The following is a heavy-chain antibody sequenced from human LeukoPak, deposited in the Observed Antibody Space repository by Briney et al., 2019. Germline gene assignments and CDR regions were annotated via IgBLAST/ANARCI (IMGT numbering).Heavy chain of an antibody. CDR2: IYSSGST. D-gene: IGHD6-13*01. J-gene: IGHJ4*03. V-gene: IGHV4-59*01. Sequence: SETLSLTCTVSGGSINTYYWSWIRQPPGKGLEWIGYIYSSGSTNYNPSLKSRVTISVDTSKNQFSLSLSSVTAADTAVYYCARAPRLVGQQLVLGYFDYWGQGTLVTVSS. CDR3: ARAPRLVGQQLVLGYFDY. CDR1: GGSINTYY.